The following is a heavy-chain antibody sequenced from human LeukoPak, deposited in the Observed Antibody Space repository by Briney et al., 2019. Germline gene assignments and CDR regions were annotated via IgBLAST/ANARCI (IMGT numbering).Heavy chain of an antibody. V-gene: IGHV3-23*01. D-gene: IGHD3-22*01. CDR2: ISGSGGST. J-gene: IGHJ3*02. Sequence: PGGSLRLSCAASGFTFSSYAMSWVRQAPGKGLEWVSAISGSGGSTYYADSVKGRLTISRDNSKNTLYLQMNSLRAEDTAVYYCAKDTDSSGYIPIDAFDIWGQGTMVTVSS. CDR1: GFTFSSYA. CDR3: AKDTDSSGYIPIDAFDI.